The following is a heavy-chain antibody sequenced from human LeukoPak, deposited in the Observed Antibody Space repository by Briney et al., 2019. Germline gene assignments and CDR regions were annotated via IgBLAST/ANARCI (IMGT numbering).Heavy chain of an antibody. V-gene: IGHV3-66*01. Sequence: GGSLRLSCAASGFTVSSTYMSWVRQAPGKGLEWVSLIYTGGNTYYADSVKGRFTISRDNSKNTLYLQMSSLRGEDTAVYYCVKERSSGWYDFDYWGQGTLVTVSS. J-gene: IGHJ4*02. CDR1: GFTVSSTY. CDR3: VKERSSGWYDFDY. D-gene: IGHD6-19*01. CDR2: IYTGGNT.